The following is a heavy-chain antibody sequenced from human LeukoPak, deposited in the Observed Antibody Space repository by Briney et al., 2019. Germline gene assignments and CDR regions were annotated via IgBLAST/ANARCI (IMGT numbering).Heavy chain of an antibody. CDR2: INAGNGNT. Sequence: ASVKVSCKASGYTFTSYAMHWVRQAPGQRLEWMGWINAGNGNTKYSQKFQGRVTITRDTSASTAYMELSSLRSEDTAVYYCARDEYCNTPECSRHFDYWGRGTLVTVSS. D-gene: IGHD2/OR15-2a*01. J-gene: IGHJ4*02. CDR3: ARDEYCNTPECSRHFDY. CDR1: GYTFTSYA. V-gene: IGHV1-3*01.